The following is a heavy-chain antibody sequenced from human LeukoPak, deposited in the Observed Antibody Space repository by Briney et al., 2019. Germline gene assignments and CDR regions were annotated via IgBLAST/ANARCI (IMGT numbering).Heavy chain of an antibody. D-gene: IGHD3-22*01. V-gene: IGHV3-7*01. CDR2: IKQDGSEK. J-gene: IGHJ3*02. Sequence: PVGSLRLSCAASGFTFSSYWMSWVRQAPGKGLEWVANIKQDGSEKYYVDSVKGRFTISRDNAKNSLYLQMNSLRAEDTAVYYCARDLYYYDSSGYYLDAFDIWGQGTMDTVSS. CDR3: ARDLYYYDSSGYYLDAFDI. CDR1: GFTFSSYW.